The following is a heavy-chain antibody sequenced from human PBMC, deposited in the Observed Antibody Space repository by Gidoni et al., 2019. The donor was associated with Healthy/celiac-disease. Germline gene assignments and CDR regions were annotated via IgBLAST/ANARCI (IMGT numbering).Heavy chain of an antibody. CDR3: ARGTSHSYGMDV. Sequence: HVQLQQSGPGLVQPSQTPPLTCAISGDSVSRNGAAWNWIRQSPSRGLEWLGRTYYRSKWYNDYAESVKSRITINPDTSKNQFSLQLNSVTPEDTAVYYCARGTSHSYGMDVWGQGTTVTVSS. J-gene: IGHJ6*02. V-gene: IGHV6-1*01. CDR2: TYYRSKWYN. CDR1: GDSVSRNGAA.